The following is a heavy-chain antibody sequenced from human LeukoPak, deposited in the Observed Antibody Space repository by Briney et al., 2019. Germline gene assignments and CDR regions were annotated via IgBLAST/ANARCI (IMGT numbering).Heavy chain of an antibody. CDR2: MNPNSGNT. CDR3: AIVGWGYSYDKFDY. CDR1: GYTFTSYD. D-gene: IGHD5-18*01. Sequence: GASVKVSCKASGYTFTSYDINWVRQATGQGLEWMGWMNPNSGNTGCAQKFQGRVTMTRNTSISTAYMELSSLRSEDTAVYYCAIVGWGYSYDKFDYWGQGTLVTVSS. V-gene: IGHV1-8*01. J-gene: IGHJ4*02.